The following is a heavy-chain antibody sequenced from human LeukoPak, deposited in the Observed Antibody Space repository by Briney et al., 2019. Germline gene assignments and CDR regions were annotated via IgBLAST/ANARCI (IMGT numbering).Heavy chain of an antibody. CDR1: GFSFSTSW. J-gene: IGHJ4*02. CDR2: INDDGSRT. D-gene: IGHD6-19*01. CDR3: AREGVAGALDY. Sequence: PGGSLRLSCAASGFSFSTSWLHWVRQAPGKGLVWVSRINDDGSRTTSADSVKGRFTISRDNAKNTVYLQMNSLRAEDTAVYYCAREGVAGALDYWGQGTLVTVSS. V-gene: IGHV3-74*03.